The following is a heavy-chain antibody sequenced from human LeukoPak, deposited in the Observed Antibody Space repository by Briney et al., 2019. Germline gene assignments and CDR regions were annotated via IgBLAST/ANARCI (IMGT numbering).Heavy chain of an antibody. D-gene: IGHD6-19*01. J-gene: IGHJ4*02. CDR1: GFTFTNHG. CDR3: AKDPGGWSLDS. Sequence: PGGSLRLSCVASGFTFTNHGLHWVRQDPGKGLEWVAVIWYDGTKEYYADSVKGRFTISRDNSKNTIYLQMNSLRVEDTAVYYCAKDPGGWSLDSWGQGTLVTVYS. V-gene: IGHV3-33*06. CDR2: IWYDGTKE.